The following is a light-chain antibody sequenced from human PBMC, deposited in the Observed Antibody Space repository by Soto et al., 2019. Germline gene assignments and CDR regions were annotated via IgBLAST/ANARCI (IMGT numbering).Light chain of an antibody. V-gene: IGLV2-14*01. J-gene: IGLJ1*01. CDR2: DVT. CDR3: SSYTSSSTPVV. CDR1: SSDVGGYNY. Sequence: QSVLTQPASVSGSPGQSITISCTGTSSDVGGYNYVSWYQQHPVKAPKLMIYDVTNRSSGVSDRFSGSKSGNTASLTISGLQAEDEADYYCSSYTSSSTPVVFGTGTKLTVL.